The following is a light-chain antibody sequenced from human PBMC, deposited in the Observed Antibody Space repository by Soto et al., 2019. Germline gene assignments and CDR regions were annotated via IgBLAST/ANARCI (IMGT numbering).Light chain of an antibody. CDR3: SSYTSTSTLA. J-gene: IGLJ1*01. CDR1: RSDVGAYNY. V-gene: IGLV2-14*03. Sequence: QSALTQPASVSGSPGQSITISCVGTRSDVGAYNYVSWYQQYPGRAPKLMIHDVRIRPSGISNRFSGSKSGNTASLTISGLQSNDEADYYCSSYTSTSTLAFGTGTKVTVL. CDR2: DVR.